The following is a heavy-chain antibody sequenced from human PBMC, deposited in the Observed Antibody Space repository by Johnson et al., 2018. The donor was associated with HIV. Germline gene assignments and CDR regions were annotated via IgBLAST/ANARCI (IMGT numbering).Heavy chain of an antibody. CDR2: IYSGGST. CDR1: GFTVSSNY. V-gene: IGHV3-66*02. CDR3: ARGWGLTDSYYNFRSGPIDAFDI. D-gene: IGHD3-3*01. Sequence: VQLVESGGGLVQPGGSLRLSCAASGFTVSSNYMSWVRQAPGKGLEWVSVIYSGGSTYYADSVKGRFTISRDNSKNTLYLQMNSLRAEDTAVYYCARGWGLTDSYYNFRSGPIDAFDIWGQGTMVTVSS. J-gene: IGHJ3*02.